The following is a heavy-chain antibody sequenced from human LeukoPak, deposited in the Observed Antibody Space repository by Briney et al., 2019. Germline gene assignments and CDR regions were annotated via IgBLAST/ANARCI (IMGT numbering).Heavy chain of an antibody. CDR1: GFTFGSYA. CDR2: ISGSGGST. J-gene: IGHJ3*02. CDR3: AKDLGYYDILTGPPVGDAFDI. V-gene: IGHV3-23*01. D-gene: IGHD3-9*01. Sequence: PGGSLRLSCAASGFTFGSYAMSWVRQAPGKGLEWVSAISGSGGSTYYADSVKGRFTISRDNSKNTLYLQLNSLRAEDTAVYYCAKDLGYYDILTGPPVGDAFDIWGQGTMVTVSS.